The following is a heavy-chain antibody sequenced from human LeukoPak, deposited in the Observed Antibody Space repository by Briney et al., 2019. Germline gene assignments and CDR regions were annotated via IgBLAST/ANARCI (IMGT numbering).Heavy chain of an antibody. V-gene: IGHV3-53*01. CDR2: IYSGGTT. D-gene: IGHD2-15*01. Sequence: GGSLRLSCAASGFTVSSNYMSWVRQAPGKGPEWVSVIYSGGTTYYADSVKGRFTVSRDNSKNVLYLQMNSLRVEDTAVYYCARGNGSVGCAFDIWGQGTMVTVSS. CDR1: GFTVSSNY. CDR3: ARGNGSVGCAFDI. J-gene: IGHJ3*02.